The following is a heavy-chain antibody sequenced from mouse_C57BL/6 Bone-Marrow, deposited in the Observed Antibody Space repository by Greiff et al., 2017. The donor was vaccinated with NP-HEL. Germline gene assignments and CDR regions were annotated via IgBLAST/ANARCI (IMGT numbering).Heavy chain of an antibody. Sequence: SGPELVKPGASVKISCKASGYTFTDYYMNWVKQSHGKSLEWIGDINPNNGGTSYNQKFKGKATLTVDKSSSTAYMELRSLTSEDSAVYYCARRAYWGQGTTLTVSS. J-gene: IGHJ2*01. CDR1: GYTFTDYY. V-gene: IGHV1-26*01. CDR3: ARRAY. CDR2: INPNNGGT. D-gene: IGHD3-1*01.